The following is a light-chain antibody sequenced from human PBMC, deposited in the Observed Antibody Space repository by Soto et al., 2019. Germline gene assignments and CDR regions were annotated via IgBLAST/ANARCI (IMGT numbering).Light chain of an antibody. CDR3: QQRSNWPRT. CDR1: QRVSTF. V-gene: IGKV3-11*01. J-gene: IGKJ1*01. Sequence: EIMLYKSRGTLSLSTGDRATLSCRASQRVSTFLAWYQQRPGQAPRLLISEASNRATGIPARFSGSGSGTDFTLTISSLEPEDFAVYYCQQRSNWPRTFGQGTNV. CDR2: EAS.